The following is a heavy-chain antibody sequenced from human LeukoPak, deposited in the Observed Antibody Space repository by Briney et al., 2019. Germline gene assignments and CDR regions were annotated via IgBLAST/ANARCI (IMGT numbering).Heavy chain of an antibody. CDR2: INPSGGST. CDR1: GYTFTSYY. J-gene: IGHJ4*02. CDR3: ASVERYFDWLLS. Sequence: ASVKVSCNASGYTFTSYYMHWVRQAPGQGLEWMGIINPSGGSTSYAQKFQGRVTMTRDMSTSTVYMELSSLRSEDTAVYYCASVERYFDWLLSWGQGTLVTVSS. V-gene: IGHV1-46*01. D-gene: IGHD3-9*01.